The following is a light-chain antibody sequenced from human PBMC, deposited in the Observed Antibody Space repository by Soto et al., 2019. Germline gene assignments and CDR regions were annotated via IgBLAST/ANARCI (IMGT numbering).Light chain of an antibody. V-gene: IGKV3-20*01. CDR2: GAF. CDR1: QSVGSNY. CDR3: QHYRTTVYT. Sequence: DIVLSQSPGTLSLSPGERATLSCRASQSVGSNYLAWYQQNPGQAPRLLIYGAFSRATGIPDRFSGSGSGTDFTLTITRLEPEDFAVYYCQHYRTTVYTFVQGTKVDIK. J-gene: IGKJ2*01.